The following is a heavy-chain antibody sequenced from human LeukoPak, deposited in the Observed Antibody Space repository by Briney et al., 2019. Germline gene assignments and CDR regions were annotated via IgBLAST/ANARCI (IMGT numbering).Heavy chain of an antibody. D-gene: IGHD5-18*01. J-gene: IGHJ6*03. Sequence: GGPLRLSCAASGFTLGSFSMNWVRQAPGKGLEWVSYISSGSSTIDYADSVKGRFTISRDNAKNSLYLQMNSLRAEDTAVYYWARELRLRDMVTNMDVWGKGTTVIVSS. CDR2: ISSGSSTI. CDR3: ARELRLRDMVTNMDV. V-gene: IGHV3-48*04. CDR1: GFTLGSFS.